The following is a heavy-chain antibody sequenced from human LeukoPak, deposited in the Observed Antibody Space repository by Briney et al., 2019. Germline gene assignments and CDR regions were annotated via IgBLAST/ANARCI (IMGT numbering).Heavy chain of an antibody. CDR1: GDSLSTYH. D-gene: IGHD5-18*01. J-gene: IGHJ4*02. V-gene: IGHV4-59*01. CDR3: ARDKQHSYGRYFDH. Sequence: SETVSLTCSASGDSLSTYHWNWIRKPPGRGLEWIGYMQSTGNSNYNPSLRSRVTIFVDTSKNQVALILRSVTAADTAVYFCARDKQHSYGRYFDHWGQGALVTVSS. CDR2: MQSTGNS.